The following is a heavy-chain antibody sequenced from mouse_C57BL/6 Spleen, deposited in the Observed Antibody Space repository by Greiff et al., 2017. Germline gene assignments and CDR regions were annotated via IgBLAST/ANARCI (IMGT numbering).Heavy chain of an antibody. Sequence: EVKLMESGGGLVQPGGSLKLSCAASGFTFSDYYMYWVRQTPEKRLEWVAYISNGGGSTYYPDTVKGRFTISRDNAKNTLYLQMSRLKSEDTAMYYCARWFAYWGQGTLVTVSA. CDR3: ARWFAY. V-gene: IGHV5-12*01. J-gene: IGHJ3*01. CDR1: GFTFSDYY. CDR2: ISNGGGST.